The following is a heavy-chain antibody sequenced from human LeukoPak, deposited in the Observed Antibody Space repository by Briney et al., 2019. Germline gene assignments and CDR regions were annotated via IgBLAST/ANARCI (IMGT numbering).Heavy chain of an antibody. CDR2: FDPEDGET. J-gene: IGHJ6*02. CDR3: ASGTPEFITMVRGVYYYYGMDV. V-gene: IGHV1-24*01. D-gene: IGHD3-10*01. Sequence: GASVKVSCKVSGYTPTELSMHWVRQAPGRGFEWMGGFDPEDGETIYAQKFQGRVTMTEDTSTDTAYMELSSLRSEDTAVYYCASGTPEFITMVRGVYYYYGMDVWGQGTTVTVSS. CDR1: GYTPTELS.